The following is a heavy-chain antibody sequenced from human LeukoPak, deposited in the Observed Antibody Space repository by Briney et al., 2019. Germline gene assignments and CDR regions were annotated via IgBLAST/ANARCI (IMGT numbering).Heavy chain of an antibody. CDR3: AKDRGRYRGYSYGYNRDNWFDP. CDR2: ISGSGGST. V-gene: IGHV3-23*01. J-gene: IGHJ5*02. CDR1: GFTFSSYA. D-gene: IGHD5-18*01. Sequence: EGSLRLSCAASGFTFSSYAMSWVRQAPGKGLEWVSAISGSGGSTYYADSVKGRFTISRDNSKNTLYLQMNSLRAEDTAVYYCAKDRGRYRGYSYGYNRDNWFDPWGQGTLVTVSS.